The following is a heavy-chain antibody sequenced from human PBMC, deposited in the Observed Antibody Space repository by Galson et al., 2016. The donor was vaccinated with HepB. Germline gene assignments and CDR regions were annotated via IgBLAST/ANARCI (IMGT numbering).Heavy chain of an antibody. Sequence: SLRLSCAASGFAFDSRALSWVRQAPGKRLEWVSAIRSTGDITYYADSVKGRLTISRDNSKNTLYLQMDSLRAEDTAIYYCALPNWITTIAVGWFDSWGQGTLVTVSS. CDR3: ALPNWITTIAVGWFDS. CDR1: GFAFDSRA. CDR2: IRSTGDIT. J-gene: IGHJ5*01. V-gene: IGHV3-23*01. D-gene: IGHD3-22*01.